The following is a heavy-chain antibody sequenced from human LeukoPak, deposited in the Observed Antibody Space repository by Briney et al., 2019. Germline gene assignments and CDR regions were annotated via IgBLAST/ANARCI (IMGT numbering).Heavy chain of an antibody. CDR3: ARLYLPYTSAWYGSAFDI. V-gene: IGHV5-51*01. D-gene: IGHD6-13*01. J-gene: IGHJ3*02. Sequence: GESLKISCRSSGYSFTSYWIAWVRQMPGKGLEWMGILYPGDSDTRYSPSFQGQVTISADRSITTAYLQWSSLKASDTAMYYCARLYLPYTSAWYGSAFDIWGQGTMVTVSS. CDR2: LYPGDSDT. CDR1: GYSFTSYW.